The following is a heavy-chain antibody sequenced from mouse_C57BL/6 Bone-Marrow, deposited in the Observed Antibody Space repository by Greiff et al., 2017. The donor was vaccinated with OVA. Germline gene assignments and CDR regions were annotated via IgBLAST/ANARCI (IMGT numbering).Heavy chain of an antibody. CDR3: ARFGGFSAY. V-gene: IGHV1-4*01. Sequence: QVQLQQSGAELARPGASVKMSCKASGYTFTSYTMHWVKQRPGQGLEWIGYINPSSGYTKYNQKFKDKATLTADKSSSTAYMQLSSLTSEDAAVYYCARFGGFSAYWGQGTLVTVSA. CDR2: INPSSGYT. J-gene: IGHJ3*01. CDR1: GYTFTSYT.